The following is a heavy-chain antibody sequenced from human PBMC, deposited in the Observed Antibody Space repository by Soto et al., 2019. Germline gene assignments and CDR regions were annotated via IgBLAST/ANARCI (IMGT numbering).Heavy chain of an antibody. CDR3: ARGKGMEENYFYYGMDI. D-gene: IGHD3-10*01. J-gene: IGHJ6*02. CDR2: LNGGTGQT. Sequence: ASVKVSCKASGYSFSTYGMHWVRQAPGQSLEWMGWLNGGTGQTRYSQRFQDRLIITRDTSASTGYMELRSLRSEDTAVYYCARGKGMEENYFYYGMDIWGQGTTVTVSS. CDR1: GYSFSTYG. V-gene: IGHV1-3*01.